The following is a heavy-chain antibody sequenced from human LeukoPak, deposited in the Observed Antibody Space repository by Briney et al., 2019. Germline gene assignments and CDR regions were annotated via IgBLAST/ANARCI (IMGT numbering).Heavy chain of an antibody. CDR3: ARGGEIVGATTWSDY. CDR2: ISAYNGNT. V-gene: IGHV1-18*01. CDR1: GYTSTSYG. J-gene: IGHJ4*02. D-gene: IGHD1-26*01. Sequence: ASVKVSCKASGYTSTSYGISWVRQAPGQGLEWMGWISAYNGNTNYAQKLQGRVTMTTDTSTSTAYMELRSLRSDDTAVYYCARGGEIVGATTWSDYWGQGTLVTVSS.